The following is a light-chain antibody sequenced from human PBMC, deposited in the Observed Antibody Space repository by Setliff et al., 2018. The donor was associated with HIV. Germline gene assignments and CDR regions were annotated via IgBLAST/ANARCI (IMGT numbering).Light chain of an antibody. CDR2: DVY. CDR3: CSYAARQTSYV. V-gene: IGLV2-11*01. J-gene: IGLJ1*01. CDR1: SSDVGGYDY. Sequence: QSALAQPRSVSGSPGQSVTISCTGTSSDVGGYDYVSWFQQHPGKAPQLLIYDVYKRPSGVPDRFSGSRSGNTASLTISGLQGDDETYYYCCSYAARQTSYVFGTGTKVTVL.